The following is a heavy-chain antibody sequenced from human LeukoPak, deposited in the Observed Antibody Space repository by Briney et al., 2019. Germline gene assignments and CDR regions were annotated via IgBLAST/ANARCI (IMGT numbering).Heavy chain of an antibody. D-gene: IGHD2-15*01. J-gene: IGHJ4*02. CDR1: GGYITSSSYY. V-gene: IGHV4-39*01. CDR2: VFYSGIT. Sequence: SETLSLTCTVSGGYITSSSYYWDWIRQPPGKGLEWIGSVFYSGITYYNPSLKSRLTMSVDTSKNQFSLKLSSVIAADTAVYYCARLWSTDCSGGSCPHQPNYWGQGTLVTVSS. CDR3: ARLWSTDCSGGSCPHQPNY.